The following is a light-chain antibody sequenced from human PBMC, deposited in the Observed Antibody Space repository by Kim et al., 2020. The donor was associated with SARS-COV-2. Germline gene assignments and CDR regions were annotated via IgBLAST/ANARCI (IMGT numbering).Light chain of an antibody. CDR1: QSVSSY. CDR3: QQRQFWPPLT. J-gene: IGKJ4*01. V-gene: IGKV3-11*01. CDR2: DAS. Sequence: EVVLTQSPATLSLSPGERATLSCRASQSVSSYLVWYQQKPGQAPRLLIYDASNRATGIPARFSGSGSGTDFTLTISSLEPEDFAVYYCQQRQFWPPLTFGGGTKVDIK.